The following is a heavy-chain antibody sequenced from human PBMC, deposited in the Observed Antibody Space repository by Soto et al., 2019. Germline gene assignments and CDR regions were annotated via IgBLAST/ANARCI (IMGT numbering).Heavy chain of an antibody. V-gene: IGHV3-23*01. J-gene: IGHJ4*02. CDR2: IDGSGRNT. Sequence: PGGSLRLSCAASGFTFSSYAMSWVRQAPGKGLEWVSGIDGSGRNTYYADSVKGRFTISRDNSKNTLSVQMNGLRVEDTALYYCAKDGGSVCSGGTCYFQAPDYWGQGTLVTSPQ. CDR1: GFTFSSYA. CDR3: AKDGGSVCSGGTCYFQAPDY. D-gene: IGHD2-15*01.